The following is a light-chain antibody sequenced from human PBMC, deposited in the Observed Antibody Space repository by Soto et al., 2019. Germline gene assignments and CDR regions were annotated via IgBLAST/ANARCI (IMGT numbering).Light chain of an antibody. CDR2: DAS. J-gene: IGKJ3*01. CDR3: QQFHDLPFT. V-gene: IGKV1-33*01. CDR1: QDITKS. Sequence: DLQMTQSPSSLSASVGDRVTITCQASQDITKSLNWFQQKPGKAPALLIYDASNLETGVPSNFSGSGSGTDFTFTISSLQPADIATYYCQQFHDLPFTFGPGTKVELK.